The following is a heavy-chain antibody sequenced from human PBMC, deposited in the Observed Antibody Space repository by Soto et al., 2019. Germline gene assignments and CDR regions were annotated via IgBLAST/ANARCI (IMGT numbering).Heavy chain of an antibody. CDR1: GFTFSGDW. Sequence: EVQLVESGGGLVQPGGSLRLSCAASGFTFSGDWMTWVRQAPGKGLEGVAHISPYGSEESYVDYVKGRFTISRDNAKNSVKLQMNSLRSENTALHYCARDLSHDAGPWGQGCQVSV. CDR2: ISPYGSEE. D-gene: IGHD6-13*01. J-gene: IGHJ5*02. V-gene: IGHV3-7*04. CDR3: ARDLSHDAGP.